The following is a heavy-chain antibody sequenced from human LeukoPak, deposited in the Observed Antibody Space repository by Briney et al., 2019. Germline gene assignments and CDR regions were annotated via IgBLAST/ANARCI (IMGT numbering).Heavy chain of an antibody. CDR1: GGTFFSYA. CDR3: ASGYCSSTSCYVSGYYFDY. V-gene: IGHV1-69*13. D-gene: IGHD2-2*03. CDR2: IIPLFGTA. J-gene: IGHJ4*02. Sequence: SVTVSCKASGGTFFSYAISWVRQAPGQGLEWMGGIIPLFGTANYAQKFQGRVTITADESTSTAYMELSSLRSEDTAVYYCASGYCSSTSCYVSGYYFDYWGQGTLVTVSS.